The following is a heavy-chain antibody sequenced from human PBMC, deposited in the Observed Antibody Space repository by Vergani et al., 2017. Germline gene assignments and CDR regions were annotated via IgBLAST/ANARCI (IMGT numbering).Heavy chain of an antibody. Sequence: EVELVQSGPEMRKPGESLKISCKGSEYSFGNYWIGWVRQMPGKGLEWMGIIYPADSDTRYSPSFQGQVTISADKSISTAFLQWDSLKASDTALYYCARPAHYDFWSGFHPFDYWGQGTLVTVSS. CDR1: EYSFGNYW. V-gene: IGHV5-51*03. D-gene: IGHD3-3*01. J-gene: IGHJ4*02. CDR3: ARPAHYDFWSGFHPFDY. CDR2: IYPADSDT.